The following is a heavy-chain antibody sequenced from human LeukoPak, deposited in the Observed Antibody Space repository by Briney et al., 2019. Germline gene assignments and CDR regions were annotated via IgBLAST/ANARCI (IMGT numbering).Heavy chain of an antibody. D-gene: IGHD5-12*01. CDR3: ARGVATIVEGFDY. J-gene: IGHJ4*02. V-gene: IGHV3-33*01. CDR1: GFTFSSYG. Sequence: GGSLRLSCAASGFTFSSYGMHWVRQAPGKGLEWVAVIWYDGSNKCYADSVKGRFTISRDNSKNTLYLQMNSLRAEDTAVYYCARGVATIVEGFDYWGQGTLVTVSS. CDR2: IWYDGSNK.